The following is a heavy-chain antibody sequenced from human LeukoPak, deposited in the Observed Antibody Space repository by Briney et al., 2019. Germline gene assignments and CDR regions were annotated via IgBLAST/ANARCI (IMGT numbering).Heavy chain of an antibody. J-gene: IGHJ4*02. CDR3: ASNSLTRAKGTDY. CDR1: GFIFGSYW. CDR2: IKQGGSEK. D-gene: IGHD3-9*01. Sequence: PGGSLRLSCVASGFIFGSYWMSWVRQAPGKGLEWVANIKQGGSEKYYVDSVKGRFTISRDNAKNSLFLQMDSLRVEDTAVYYCASNSLTRAKGTDYWGQGTLVTVSS. V-gene: IGHV3-7*01.